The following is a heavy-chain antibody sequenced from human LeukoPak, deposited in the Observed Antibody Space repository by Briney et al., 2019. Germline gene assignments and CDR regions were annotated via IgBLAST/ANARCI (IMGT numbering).Heavy chain of an antibody. CDR3: ARDTKGESDY. CDR2: INSNSDTV. CDR1: GFTFRTYG. V-gene: IGHV3-48*04. Sequence: GALRLSCAASGFTFRTYGMNWVRQAPGKGLEWISYINSNSDTVHYSNSVEGRFTISRDDAKNFLYLQMNSLRAEDTAMYYCARDTKGESDYWGHGTLVTVSS. D-gene: IGHD1-26*01. J-gene: IGHJ4*01.